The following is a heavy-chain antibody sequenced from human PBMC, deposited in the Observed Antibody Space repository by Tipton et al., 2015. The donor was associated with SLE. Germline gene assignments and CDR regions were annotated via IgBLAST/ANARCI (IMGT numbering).Heavy chain of an antibody. CDR3: ARDQEMTSGENRFDP. CDR1: DDSFTRHY. V-gene: IGHV4-59*11. CDR2: IYHRGAT. D-gene: IGHD5-24*01. Sequence: TLSLTCTVSDDSFTRHYWSWIRQPPGKGLEWIGCIYHRGATAYHTPLTSRVTMSVDTSKKQVSLKLSSVTAADTAVYYCARDQEMTSGENRFDPWGQGTLVTVSS. J-gene: IGHJ5*02.